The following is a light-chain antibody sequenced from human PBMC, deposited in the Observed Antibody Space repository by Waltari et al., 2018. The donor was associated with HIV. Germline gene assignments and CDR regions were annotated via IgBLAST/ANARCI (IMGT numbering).Light chain of an antibody. V-gene: IGLV1-40*01. Sequence: QSVLTQPPSVSGAPGQRVTISCPGSSSNIGAGYAVHWYQQLPGTAPKLLIFGSTNRPSGVPDRFSGSKSGTSASLAITGLQAEDEADYYCQSYDSSLSGSYVFGTGTKVTVL. J-gene: IGLJ1*01. CDR2: GST. CDR1: SSNIGAGYA. CDR3: QSYDSSLSGSYV.